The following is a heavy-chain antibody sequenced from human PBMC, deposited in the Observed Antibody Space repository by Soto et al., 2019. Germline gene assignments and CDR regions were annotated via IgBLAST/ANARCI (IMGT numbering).Heavy chain of an antibody. V-gene: IGHV1-8*01. CDR2: TNPGTGNG. D-gene: IGHD2-21*01. CDR3: ATEFRRAPG. J-gene: IGHJ1*01. CDR1: GYTFTSYD. Sequence: QVRLVQSGPEVKKPGASVKVSCKASGYTFTSYDINWVRQATGQGLEWMGWTNPGTGNGGYAQKFQGRVTMTTDTSISPADMELNNLLSEDTAVYYCATEFRRAPGWGQGPLLTVSS.